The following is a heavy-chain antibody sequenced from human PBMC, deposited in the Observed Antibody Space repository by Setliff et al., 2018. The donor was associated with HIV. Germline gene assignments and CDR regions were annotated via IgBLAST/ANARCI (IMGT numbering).Heavy chain of an antibody. V-gene: IGHV3-48*03. CDR1: GFPFSSYE. J-gene: IGHJ6*02. CDR2: ISSSGSTI. Sequence: GSLRLSCAASGFPFSSYEMNWVRQAPGKGLEWVSYISSSGSTIYYAGSVKGRFTISRDNTKNSLYLQMNSLRAEDTAVYYCARGSGYDKGAYHYYYGMDVWGQGTTVTVSS. D-gene: IGHD5-12*01. CDR3: ARGSGYDKGAYHYYYGMDV.